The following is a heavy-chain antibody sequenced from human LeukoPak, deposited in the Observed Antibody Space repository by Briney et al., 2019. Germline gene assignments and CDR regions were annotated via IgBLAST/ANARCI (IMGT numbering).Heavy chain of an antibody. CDR1: GFTFSSYW. V-gene: IGHV3-74*01. CDR3: ARAPVGATCFDY. Sequence: GGSLRLSCAASGFTFSSYWMHWVRQAPGKGLVWVSRINSDGSSTSYADSVEGRFTISRDNAKNTLYLQMNSLRAEDTAVYYCARAPVGATCFDYRGQGTLVTVSS. D-gene: IGHD1-26*01. J-gene: IGHJ4*02. CDR2: INSDGSST.